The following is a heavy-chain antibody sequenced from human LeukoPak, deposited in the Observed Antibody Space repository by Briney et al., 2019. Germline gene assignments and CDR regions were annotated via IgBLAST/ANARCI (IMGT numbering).Heavy chain of an antibody. J-gene: IGHJ4*02. CDR1: GYTFTSYD. Sequence: ASVKVSCKASGYTFTSYDINWVRQATGQGREWMGWMNPNSGNTGYAQKFQGRVTMTRNTSISTAYMELSSLRSEDTAVYYCARARSDGGATYYYFDYWGQGTLVTVSS. CDR3: ARARSDGGATYYYFDY. CDR2: MNPNSGNT. D-gene: IGHD1-26*01. V-gene: IGHV1-8*01.